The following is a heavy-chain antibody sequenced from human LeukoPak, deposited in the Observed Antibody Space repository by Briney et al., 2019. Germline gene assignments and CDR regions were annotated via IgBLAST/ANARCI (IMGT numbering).Heavy chain of an antibody. D-gene: IGHD5-24*01. CDR1: GFTFSSYE. CDR2: ISSSSTI. CDR3: ARASRDGYDY. J-gene: IGHJ4*02. V-gene: IGHV3-48*03. Sequence: GGSLRLSCAASGFTFSSYEMNWVRQAPGKGLEWVSYISSSSTIYYADSVKGRFTMSRDNAKNSLSLQMNSLRAEDTAVYYCARASRDGYDYWGQGTLVTVSS.